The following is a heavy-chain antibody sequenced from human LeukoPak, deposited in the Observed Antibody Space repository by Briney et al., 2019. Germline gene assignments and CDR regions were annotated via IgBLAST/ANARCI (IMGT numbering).Heavy chain of an antibody. Sequence: SETLSLTCTVYGGSISSYYWSWIRQPPGKGLEWIGRLYTSGSTNYNPSLKSRVTISVDTSKNQFSLKLSSVTAADTAVYYCARDLGPTYSSSPGAFDIWGQGTMVTVSS. J-gene: IGHJ3*02. D-gene: IGHD6-6*01. CDR3: ARDLGPTYSSSPGAFDI. CDR2: LYTSGST. V-gene: IGHV4-4*07. CDR1: GGSISSYY.